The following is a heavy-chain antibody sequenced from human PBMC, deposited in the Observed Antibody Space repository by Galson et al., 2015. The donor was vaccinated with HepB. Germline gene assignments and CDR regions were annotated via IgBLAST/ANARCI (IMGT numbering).Heavy chain of an antibody. V-gene: IGHV1-3*01. CDR3: ARDGYDYDSSHGAFDI. J-gene: IGHJ3*02. CDR1: GYTFTSYA. CDR2: INAGNGNT. D-gene: IGHD3-22*01. Sequence: SVKVSCKASGYTFTSYAMHWVRQAPGQRLEWMGWINAGNGNTKYSQKFQGRVTITRDTSASTAYMELSSLRSEDTAVYYCARDGYDYDSSHGAFDIWGQGTMVTVSS.